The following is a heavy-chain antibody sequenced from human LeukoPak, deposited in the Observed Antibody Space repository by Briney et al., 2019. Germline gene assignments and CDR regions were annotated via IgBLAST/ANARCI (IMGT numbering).Heavy chain of an antibody. CDR3: ARDLSFGSLDF. V-gene: IGHV3-33*01. CDR1: GFILSTHG. CDR2: MWYDGSRE. D-gene: IGHD1-26*01. J-gene: IGHJ4*02. Sequence: PGGSLGLSCAASGFILSTHGMHWVRQAPGKGLEWVAGMWYDGSREDYADSVKGRFTISRDMSKNTLNLQMNSLRVEDTAMFYCARDLSFGSLDFRGQGTLVTVSS.